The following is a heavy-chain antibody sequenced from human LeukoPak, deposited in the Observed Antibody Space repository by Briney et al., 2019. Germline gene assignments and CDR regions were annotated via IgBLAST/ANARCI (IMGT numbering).Heavy chain of an antibody. V-gene: IGHV4-61*01. D-gene: IGHD6-13*01. Sequence: SETLSLTCTVSGYSISSGYYWSWIRQPPGKGLEWIGYIYYSGSTNYNPSLKSRVTISVDTSKDQFSLKLSSVTAADTAVYYRARDRRDSSSWYSHPLIDAFDIWGQGTMVTVSS. CDR3: ARDRRDSSSWYSHPLIDAFDI. CDR2: IYYSGST. CDR1: GYSISSGYY. J-gene: IGHJ3*02.